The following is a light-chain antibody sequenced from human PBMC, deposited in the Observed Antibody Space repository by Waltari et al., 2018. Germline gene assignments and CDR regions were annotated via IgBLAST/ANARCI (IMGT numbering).Light chain of an antibody. CDR2: DAS. CDR1: QSFTRY. Sequence: EIVLTQSPGTLSLSPGERATLSGRASQSFTRYLAWYQHRPGQAPRLLIHDASTRAAGVADRFSGSGSGTDFSLTISRLEPEDFAVYYCQQYVSLPVTFGQGTRVEIK. J-gene: IGKJ1*01. V-gene: IGKV3-20*01. CDR3: QQYVSLPVT.